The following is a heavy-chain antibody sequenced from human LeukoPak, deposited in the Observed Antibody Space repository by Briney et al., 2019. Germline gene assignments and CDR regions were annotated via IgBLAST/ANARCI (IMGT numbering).Heavy chain of an antibody. Sequence: GGSLRLSCAASGFTFNNYWMSWVRQAPGKGLEWVANIKQDGSEKFYVDSVKGRFTISRDNAKNSLYLQMNSLRVEDTAVYYCARDASGSGEGFDYWGQGTLVTVSS. D-gene: IGHD1-26*01. CDR2: IKQDGSEK. CDR1: GFTFNNYW. CDR3: ARDASGSGEGFDY. J-gene: IGHJ4*02. V-gene: IGHV3-7*01.